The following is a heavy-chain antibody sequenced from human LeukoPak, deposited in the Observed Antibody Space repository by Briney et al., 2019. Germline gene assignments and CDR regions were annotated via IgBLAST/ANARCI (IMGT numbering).Heavy chain of an antibody. V-gene: IGHV3-30*18. Sequence: GGSLRLSCAASGFTFSSYGMHWVRQAPGKGLEWVAVISYDGSNKYYADSVKGRFTISRDNSKNTPYLQMNSLRAEDTAVYYCAKDRLGAFDYWGQGTLVTVSS. CDR2: ISYDGSNK. D-gene: IGHD1-26*01. J-gene: IGHJ4*02. CDR3: AKDRLGAFDY. CDR1: GFTFSSYG.